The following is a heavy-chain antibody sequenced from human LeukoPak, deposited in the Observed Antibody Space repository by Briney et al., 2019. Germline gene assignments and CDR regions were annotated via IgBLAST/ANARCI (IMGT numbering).Heavy chain of an antibody. CDR2: IYYSGST. Sequence: SETLSLTCTVSGGSISSYYWSWIRQPPGKGLEWIGYIYYSGSTNYNPSLKSRVTISVDTSKNQFSLKLSSVTAADTAVYYCARDKAGNNWFDPWGQGTLVTVSA. CDR1: GGSISSYY. D-gene: IGHD6-13*01. V-gene: IGHV4-59*01. CDR3: ARDKAGNNWFDP. J-gene: IGHJ5*02.